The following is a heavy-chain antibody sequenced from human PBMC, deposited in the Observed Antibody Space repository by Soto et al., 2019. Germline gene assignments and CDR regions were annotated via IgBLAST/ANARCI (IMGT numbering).Heavy chain of an antibody. J-gene: IGHJ4*02. CDR1: GFTFSSSW. CDR2: IKCDGSEK. Sequence: SLRLSCAASGFTFSSSWMHWVCQAPEKGLEWVADIKCDGSEKYYVDSVKGRLTISRDNAKNSLYLQVNSLRAEDTTVYYCVRGQTRITIFGVVIIEVDYWGQGTLVTVSS. V-gene: IGHV3-7*03. D-gene: IGHD3-3*01. CDR3: VRGQTRITIFGVVIIEVDY.